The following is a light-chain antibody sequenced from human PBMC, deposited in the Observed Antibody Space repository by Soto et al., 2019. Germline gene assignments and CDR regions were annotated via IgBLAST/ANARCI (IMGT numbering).Light chain of an antibody. CDR3: QQYGSSPLG. CDR2: GAS. CDR1: QSVSSSY. V-gene: IGKV3-20*01. Sequence: EIVLTQSPGTLSLSPGERATLSCRASQSVSSSYLAWYQQKPGQAPRLLIYGASSRATGIPDSFSGSGSGTDFTLTIIRLEPEDFAVYYCQQYGSSPLGFGQGTKVEIK. J-gene: IGKJ1*01.